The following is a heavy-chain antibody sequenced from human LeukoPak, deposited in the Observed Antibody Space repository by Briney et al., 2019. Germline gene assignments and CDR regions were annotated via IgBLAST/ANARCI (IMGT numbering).Heavy chain of an antibody. CDR3: ARTGGDSSGYYPDY. J-gene: IGHJ4*02. V-gene: IGHV1-69*05. CDR2: IIPIFGTA. D-gene: IGHD3-22*01. CDR1: GGTFSSYA. Sequence: GSSVKVSCKASGGTFSSYAISWVRQAPGQGLEWMGGIIPIFGTANYQHKFQGRVTITTDKSTSTAYMELSSLRSEDTAVYYCARTGGDSSGYYPDYWGQGTLVTVSS.